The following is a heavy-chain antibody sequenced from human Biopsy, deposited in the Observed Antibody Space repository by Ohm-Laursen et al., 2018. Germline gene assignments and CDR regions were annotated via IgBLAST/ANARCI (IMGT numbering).Heavy chain of an antibody. Sequence: SLRLSCAASGFSFSDYHMGWIRQAPGRGLEWVSYISGGGTIYYGDSMEGRVTISRDNAKNSLYLQMHSLRAEDTAAYYCARDTRWSPYSMDVWGQGTTVTVSS. CDR2: ISGGGTI. D-gene: IGHD4-23*01. CDR1: GFSFSDYH. V-gene: IGHV3-11*01. J-gene: IGHJ6*02. CDR3: ARDTRWSPYSMDV.